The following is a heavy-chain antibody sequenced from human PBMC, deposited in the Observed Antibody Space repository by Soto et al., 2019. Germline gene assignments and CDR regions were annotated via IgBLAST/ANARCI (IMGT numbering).Heavy chain of an antibody. V-gene: IGHV3-11*06. CDR3: ARDPGPLSSGYCSAFDY. CDR2: ISSSSSYT. CDR1: GFTFSDYY. J-gene: IGHJ4*02. Sequence: GGSLRLSCASSGFTFSDYYTSWIRQAPGKGLEWVSYISSSSSYTNYADSVKGRFTISRDNAKNSLYLQMNSLRAEDTAVYYCARDPGPLSSGYCSAFDYWGQGTLVTVSS. D-gene: IGHD3-22*01.